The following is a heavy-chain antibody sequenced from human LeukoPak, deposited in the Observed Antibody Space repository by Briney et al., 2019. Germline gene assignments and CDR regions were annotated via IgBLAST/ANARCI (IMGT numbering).Heavy chain of an antibody. J-gene: IGHJ3*02. Sequence: KPSETLSLTCTVSGGSISSYYWSWIRQPPGKGLEWIGYIYYSGSTNYNPSLKSRVTIPVDTSKNQFSLKLSSVTAADTAVYYCARGRSPQAPLPDAFDIWGQGTMVTVSS. CDR1: GGSISSYY. D-gene: IGHD3-10*01. V-gene: IGHV4-59*01. CDR3: ARGRSPQAPLPDAFDI. CDR2: IYYSGST.